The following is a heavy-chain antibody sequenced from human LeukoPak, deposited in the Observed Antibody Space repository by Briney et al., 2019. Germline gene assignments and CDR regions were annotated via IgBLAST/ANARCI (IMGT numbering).Heavy chain of an antibody. V-gene: IGHV3-23*01. CDR2: ISGSGGST. J-gene: IGHJ4*02. Sequence: GGSLRLSCAASGFTFSSYAMSWVRQAPGKGLEWVSAISGSGGSTYYADSVKGRFTISRDNPKNTLYLQMNSLRAEDTAVYYCAKAPYGAGSYYFDYWGQGTLVTVSS. CDR1: GFTFSSYA. CDR3: AKAPYGAGSYYFDY. D-gene: IGHD4-17*01.